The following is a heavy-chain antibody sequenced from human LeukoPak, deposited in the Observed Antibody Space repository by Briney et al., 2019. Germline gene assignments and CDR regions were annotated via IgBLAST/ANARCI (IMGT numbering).Heavy chain of an antibody. CDR3: ARDHSLLMVYAFFDY. V-gene: IGHV1-2*02. D-gene: IGHD2-8*01. Sequence: GASVKVSCKASGYTFTGYYMHWVRQAPGQGLEWIGWISPNSGGTNYAQKFQGRVTMTRDTSISTAYMELSRLRSDDTAVYYCARDHSLLMVYAFFDYWGQGTLVTVSS. CDR1: GYTFTGYY. J-gene: IGHJ4*02. CDR2: ISPNSGGT.